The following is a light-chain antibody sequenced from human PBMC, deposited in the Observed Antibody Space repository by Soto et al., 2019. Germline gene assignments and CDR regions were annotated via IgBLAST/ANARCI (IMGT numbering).Light chain of an antibody. CDR3: CSYAGSYSFV. V-gene: IGLV2-11*01. CDR2: DVK. J-gene: IGLJ1*01. CDR1: SSDVGGYSY. Sequence: QSALTQPRSVSGSPGQSVTISCTGTSSDVGGYSYVSWYQQHPGKAPKLMMYDVKTRPSGIPDRFSGSKSGNTASLTISGLQAEDEADYYCCSYAGSYSFVFGSGTKLTVL.